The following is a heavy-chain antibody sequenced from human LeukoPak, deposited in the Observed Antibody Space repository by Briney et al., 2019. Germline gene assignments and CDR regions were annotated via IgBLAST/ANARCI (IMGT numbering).Heavy chain of an antibody. CDR3: ARGYCSGGSCYYFDL. V-gene: IGHV4-59*01. CDR1: GVSISNYY. Sequence: SETLSLTCTVSGVSISNYYWTWIRQPPGKGLEWIGYIYYSGSPNYNPSLKSRVTISMDTSKNQFSLKLSSVTAADTAVYYCARGYCSGGSCYYFDLWGRGTLVTVSS. D-gene: IGHD2-15*01. CDR2: IYYSGSP. J-gene: IGHJ2*01.